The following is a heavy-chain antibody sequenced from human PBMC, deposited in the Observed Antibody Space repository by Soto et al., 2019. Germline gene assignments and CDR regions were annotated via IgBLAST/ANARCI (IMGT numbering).Heavy chain of an antibody. D-gene: IGHD2-15*01. J-gene: IGHJ4*02. Sequence: QVQLVESGGGVVQPGRSLRLSCAASGFTFSSYGMHWVRQAPGKGLEWVAVIWYDGSNKYYADSVKGRFTISRDNSKNMLYLQMNSLRAEDSAVYYCAREEIYCSGGSCYSRAGVDYWGQGTLVTVSS. CDR1: GFTFSSYG. CDR3: AREEIYCSGGSCYSRAGVDY. CDR2: IWYDGSNK. V-gene: IGHV3-33*01.